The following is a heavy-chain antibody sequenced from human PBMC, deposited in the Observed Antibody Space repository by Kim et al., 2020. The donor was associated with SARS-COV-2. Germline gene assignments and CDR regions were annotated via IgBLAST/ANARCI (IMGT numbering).Heavy chain of an antibody. CDR3: ARDPGSSETNWFDP. D-gene: IGHD6-6*01. Sequence: SETLSLTCAVSGGSISSSNWWSWVRQPPGKGLEWIGEIYHSGSTNYNPSLKSRVTISVDKSKNQFSLKLSSVTAADTAVYYCARDPGSSETNWFDPWSQGTLVTVSS. CDR1: GGSISSSNW. CDR2: IYHSGST. V-gene: IGHV4-4*02. J-gene: IGHJ5*02.